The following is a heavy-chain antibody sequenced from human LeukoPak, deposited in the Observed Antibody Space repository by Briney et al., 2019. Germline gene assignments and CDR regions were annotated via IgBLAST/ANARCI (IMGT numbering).Heavy chain of an antibody. CDR2: FDPEDGET. CDR3: ATDRQDSSGEYV. Sequence: ASVKVFCKVSGYTLTELSMHWVRQAPGKGLEWMGGFDPEDGETIYAQKFQGRVTMTEDTSTDTAYMELSSLRSEDTAVYYCATDRQDSSGEYVWGQGTLVTVSS. D-gene: IGHD3-22*01. CDR1: GYTLTELS. J-gene: IGHJ4*02. V-gene: IGHV1-24*01.